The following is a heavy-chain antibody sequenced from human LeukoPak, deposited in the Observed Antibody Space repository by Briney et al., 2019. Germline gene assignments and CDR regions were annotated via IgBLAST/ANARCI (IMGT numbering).Heavy chain of an antibody. D-gene: IGHD2-21*02. J-gene: IGHJ4*02. CDR1: GGSFSGYY. V-gene: IGHV4-34*01. CDR2: INHSGST. CDR3: AGAPGCGGDCYRRFDY. Sequence: PSETLSLTCAVYGGSFSGYYWSWIRQPPGKGLEWIGEINHSGSTNYNPSLKSRVTISVDTSKNQFSLKLSSVTAADTAVYYCAGAPGCGGDCYRRFDYWGQGTLVTVSS.